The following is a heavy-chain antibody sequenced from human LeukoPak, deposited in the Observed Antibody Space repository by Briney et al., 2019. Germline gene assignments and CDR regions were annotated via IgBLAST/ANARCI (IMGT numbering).Heavy chain of an antibody. CDR1: GYTFTSYD. D-gene: IGHD3-22*01. CDR3: AREVYYDNSGYYN. J-gene: IGHJ4*02. Sequence: ASVKVSCKASGYTFTSYDINWVRQATGQGLEWTGWMNPNSGNTGYAHKFQGRVTVTRNTSISTAYMELSSLRSEDTAVYYCAREVYYDNSGYYNWGQGTLVTVSS. V-gene: IGHV1-8*03. CDR2: MNPNSGNT.